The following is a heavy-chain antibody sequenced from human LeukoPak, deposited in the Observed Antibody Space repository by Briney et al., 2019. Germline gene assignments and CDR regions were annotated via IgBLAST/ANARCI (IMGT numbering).Heavy chain of an antibody. CDR3: AKALYTIAAAGLFDY. J-gene: IGHJ4*02. CDR2: ISYDGSNK. CDR1: GFTFSSYG. V-gene: IGHV3-30*18. D-gene: IGHD6-13*01. Sequence: GRSLRLSCAASGFTFSSYGMHWVRQAPGKGLEWVAVISYDGSNKYYADSVKGRFTISRDNSKNTLYLQMNSLRAEDMAVYYCAKALYTIAAAGLFDYWGQGTLVTVSS.